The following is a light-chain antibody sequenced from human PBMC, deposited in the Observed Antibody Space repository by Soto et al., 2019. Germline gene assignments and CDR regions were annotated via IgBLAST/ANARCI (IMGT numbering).Light chain of an antibody. V-gene: IGLV2-8*01. J-gene: IGLJ2*01. CDR2: EVS. Sequence: QSALTQPPSASGSPGQSVTISCTGTSSDVGGYNFVSWYQQHPGKAPKLMIYEVSERPSGVPERFSGSKSGNTASLTVSGLQTEDEAEYYCSSYAGSNVVVFGGGTQLTVL. CDR1: SSDVGGYNF. CDR3: SSYAGSNVVV.